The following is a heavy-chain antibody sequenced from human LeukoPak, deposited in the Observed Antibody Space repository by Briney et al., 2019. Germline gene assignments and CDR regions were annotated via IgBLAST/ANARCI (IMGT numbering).Heavy chain of an antibody. CDR1: GYSFTSYW. V-gene: IGHV5-51*01. D-gene: IGHD1-14*01. Sequence: GESLKISCKGSGYSFTSYWIGWVRQMPGKGLEWMGIIYPGDSDTRYSPSSQGQVTISADKSISTAYLQWSSLKASDTAMYYCARGTIVTGGHDAFDIWGQGTMVTVSS. CDR3: ARGTIVTGGHDAFDI. J-gene: IGHJ3*02. CDR2: IYPGDSDT.